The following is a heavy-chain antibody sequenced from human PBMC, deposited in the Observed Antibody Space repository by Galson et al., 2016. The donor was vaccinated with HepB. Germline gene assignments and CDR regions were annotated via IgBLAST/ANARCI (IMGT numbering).Heavy chain of an antibody. D-gene: IGHD1-26*01. CDR2: IGSAGDT. Sequence: SLRLSCTASGFTLSSRDMHWVRQVTGRGLEWVSAIGSAGDTYYTDSVKGRITFSREDAKNSLYLQMNSLRDGDTAVYYFARGRGSPKKNTVHEAFDMWGQGTMVIVSS. J-gene: IGHJ3*02. V-gene: IGHV3-13*01. CDR1: GFTLSSRD. CDR3: ARGRGSPKKNTVHEAFDM.